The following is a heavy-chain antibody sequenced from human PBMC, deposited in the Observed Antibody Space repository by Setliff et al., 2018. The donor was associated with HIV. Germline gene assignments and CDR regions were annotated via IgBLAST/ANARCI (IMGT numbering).Heavy chain of an antibody. CDR1: GGSIGSTDYY. Sequence: TSETLSLACTVSGGSIGSTDYYWGWIRQPPGKGLEWIGTIDYSGNTYYNPFLKSRVTISVDTSKNQFSLKLSSVTAADTAVYYCASGGVDFVWGSYSPVPIWGQGTMVTVSS. J-gene: IGHJ3*02. D-gene: IGHD3-16*01. CDR3: ASGGVDFVWGSYSPVPI. V-gene: IGHV4-39*07. CDR2: IDYSGNT.